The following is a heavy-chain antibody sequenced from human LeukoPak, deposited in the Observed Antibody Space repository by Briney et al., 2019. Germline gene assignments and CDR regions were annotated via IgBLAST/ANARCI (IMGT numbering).Heavy chain of an antibody. V-gene: IGHV4-39*01. CDR2: IYYSGST. J-gene: IGHJ4*02. D-gene: IGHD4-17*01. CDR1: GGSISSSSYY. CDR3: ARVNLHDYGAHFDY. Sequence: SETLSLTCTVSGGSISSSSYYWGWIRQPPGKGLEWIGSIYYSGSTYYNPSLKSRVTISVDTSKNQFSLKLSSVTAADTAVYYCARVNLHDYGAHFDYWGQGTLVTVSS.